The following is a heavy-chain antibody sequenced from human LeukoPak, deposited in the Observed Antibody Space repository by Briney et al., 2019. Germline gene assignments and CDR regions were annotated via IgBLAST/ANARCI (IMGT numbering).Heavy chain of an antibody. Sequence: SETLSLTCAVYGGSFSGYYWSWIRQPPGKGLEWIGEINHSGSTNYNPSLKSRVTISVDMSKNQFSLKLSSVTAADTAVYYCARHDYLTTVTTDAFDIWGQGTMVTVSS. CDR3: ARHDYLTTVTTDAFDI. CDR1: GGSFSGYY. D-gene: IGHD4-17*01. CDR2: INHSGST. J-gene: IGHJ3*02. V-gene: IGHV4-34*01.